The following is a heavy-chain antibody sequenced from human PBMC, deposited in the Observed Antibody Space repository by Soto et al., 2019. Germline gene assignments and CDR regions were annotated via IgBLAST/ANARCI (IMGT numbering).Heavy chain of an antibody. J-gene: IGHJ6*02. V-gene: IGHV4-59*01. CDR1: GGSISSYY. Sequence: PSETLSLTCTVSGGSISSYYWSWIRQPPGKGLEWIGYIYYSGSTNYNPSLKSRVTISVDTSKNQFSLKLSSVTAADTAVYYCASEQYVDKGMHVCGPGPTVTVSS. CDR3: ASEQYVDKGMHV. D-gene: IGHD5-12*01. CDR2: IYYSGST.